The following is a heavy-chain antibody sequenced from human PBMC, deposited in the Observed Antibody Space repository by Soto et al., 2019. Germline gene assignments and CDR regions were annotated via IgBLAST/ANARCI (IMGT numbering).Heavy chain of an antibody. V-gene: IGHV3-11*01. CDR1: GFTFRNYY. CDR3: ARDVAGYLEGLDV. D-gene: IGHD1-20*01. J-gene: IGHJ6*02. CDR2: VSSSGNAI. Sequence: GSLRLSCAASGFTFRNYYMSCIRQSPGKGLEWVSYVSSSGNAIYYADSVKGRFTISRDNAKNSLFLQMNSLRDEDTAVYYCARDVAGYLEGLDVWGQGTTVTVSS.